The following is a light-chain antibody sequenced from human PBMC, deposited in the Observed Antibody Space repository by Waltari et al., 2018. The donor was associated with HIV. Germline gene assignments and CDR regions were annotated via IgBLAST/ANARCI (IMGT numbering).Light chain of an antibody. CDR2: GNS. V-gene: IGLV1-40*01. J-gene: IGLJ3*02. CDR1: SSNIATGYD. CDR3: QSYDSSLSGSGV. Sequence: QSVLTQPSSVSGAPGQRVTISCTGSSSNIATGYDVSCYQHLPGTAPKLLIYGNSNRPSGVPDRFSGSKSGTSASLAITGLQAEDEADYYCQSYDSSLSGSGVFGGGTKLTVL.